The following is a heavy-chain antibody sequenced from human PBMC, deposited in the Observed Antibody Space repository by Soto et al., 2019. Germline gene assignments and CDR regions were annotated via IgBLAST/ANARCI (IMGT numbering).Heavy chain of an antibody. CDR1: GGSISTSRSY. D-gene: IGHD2-15*01. J-gene: IGHJ3*02. V-gene: IGHV4-39*07. CDR3: ARVGTDGYCRGGSCWGAFDI. CDR2: IYYSGST. Sequence: SETLSLTCNVSGGSISTSRSYWAWIRQPPGKGLEWIGYIYYSGSTYYNPSLKSRVAISVDTSKNQFSLRLSSVTTADTAVFYCARVGTDGYCRGGSCWGAFDIWGQGTLVTVSS.